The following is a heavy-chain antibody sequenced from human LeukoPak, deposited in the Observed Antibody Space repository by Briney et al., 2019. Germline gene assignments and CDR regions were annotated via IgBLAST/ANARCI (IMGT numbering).Heavy chain of an antibody. V-gene: IGHV1-18*01. CDR3: AGDYLSSIAAAGTSVWFDP. CDR2: ISAYNGNT. D-gene: IGHD6-13*01. J-gene: IGHJ5*02. Sequence: ASVTVSCKASGYTFTSYGISWVRQAPGQGLEWMGWISAYNGNTNYAQKLQGRVTMTTDTSTSTAYMELRSLRSDDTAVYYCAGDYLSSIAAAGTSVWFDPWGRGTLVTVSS. CDR1: GYTFTSYG.